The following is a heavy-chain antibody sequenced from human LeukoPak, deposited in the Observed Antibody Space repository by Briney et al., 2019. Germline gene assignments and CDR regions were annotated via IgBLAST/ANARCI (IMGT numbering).Heavy chain of an antibody. CDR1: GGSISSYY. CDR3: GRVRSYSSGWYGDY. V-gene: IGHV4-59*01. D-gene: IGHD6-19*01. CDR2: IYYSGST. Sequence: SETLSLTCTVSGGSISSYYWSWIRQPPGKGLEWIGYIYYSGSTNYNPSLKSRVTISVDTSKNQFSLKLSSVTAADTAVDYCGRVRSYSSGWYGDYWGQGTLVTGSS. J-gene: IGHJ4*02.